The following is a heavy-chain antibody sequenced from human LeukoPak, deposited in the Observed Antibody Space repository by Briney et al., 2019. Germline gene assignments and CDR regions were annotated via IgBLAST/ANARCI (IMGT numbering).Heavy chain of an antibody. CDR2: LSACGGTT. D-gene: IGHD2-2*01. CDR3: AREPREYCSRIACPNWFES. J-gene: IGHJ5*01. CDR1: GFAFNNYA. V-gene: IGHV3-23*01. Sequence: GRSLRLSCAASGFAFNNYAMSWVRQAPGEGLDWVSALSACGGTTYYADSVNGRFTISRDNSENTLYLQMNSLRAEDTAVYYCAREPREYCSRIACPNWFESWGQGTLVTESS.